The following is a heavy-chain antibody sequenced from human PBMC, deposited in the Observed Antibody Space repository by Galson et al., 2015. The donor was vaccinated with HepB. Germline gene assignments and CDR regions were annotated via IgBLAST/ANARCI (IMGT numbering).Heavy chain of an antibody. Sequence: SVKVSCKASGYTFTSYYMHWVRQAPGQGLEWMGIINPSGGSTSYAQKFQGRVTMTRDTSTSTVYMELSSLRSEDTAVYYCARDLGYCSGGSCYALDPWGQGTLVTVSS. CDR3: ARDLGYCSGGSCYALDP. D-gene: IGHD2-15*01. CDR1: GYTFTSYY. CDR2: INPSGGST. J-gene: IGHJ5*02. V-gene: IGHV1-46*01.